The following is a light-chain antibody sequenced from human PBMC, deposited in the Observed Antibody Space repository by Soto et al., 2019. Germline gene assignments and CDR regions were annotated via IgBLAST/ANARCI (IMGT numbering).Light chain of an antibody. Sequence: DIQMTQSPSSLSASVGDRVTITCRASQGISGSLAWYQQKPGKTPQLLIYAASTLQSGVPSRFSGSGLGTDFTLTISSLQPEDVATYYCQNHNTAPFTFGPGTEVDFK. J-gene: IGKJ3*01. CDR2: AAS. CDR3: QNHNTAPFT. V-gene: IGKV1-27*01. CDR1: QGISGS.